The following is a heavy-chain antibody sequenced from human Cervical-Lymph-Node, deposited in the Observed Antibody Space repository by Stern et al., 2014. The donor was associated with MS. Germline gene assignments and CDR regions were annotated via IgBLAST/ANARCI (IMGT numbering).Heavy chain of an antibody. CDR3: AQCTGAAALDH. J-gene: IGHJ4*02. D-gene: IGHD2-2*01. V-gene: IGHV3-30*03. CDR1: GLRFSTYG. Sequence: MQLVESGGGVVQPGRSLRLSCVASGLRFSTYGMHWVRQAPGKGLEWVSVISFDGRDQYYADSLKGRFTIARDNSKNALYLQMGSLRPEDTAVYYCAQCTGAAALDHWGQGTLVTVSS. CDR2: ISFDGRDQ.